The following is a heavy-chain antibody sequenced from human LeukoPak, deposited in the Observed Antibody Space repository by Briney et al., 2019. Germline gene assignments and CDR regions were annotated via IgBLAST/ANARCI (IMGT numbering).Heavy chain of an antibody. V-gene: IGHV1-24*01. CDR3: ATGQYQLLYGGYYYGMDV. CDR1: GYTLTELP. D-gene: IGHD2-2*02. J-gene: IGHJ6*02. CDR2: FDPEDGET. Sequence: ASVKVSCKVSGYTLTELPMHWVRQAPGKGLEWMGGFDPEDGETIYAQKFQGRVTMTEDTSTDTAYMELSSLRSEDTAVYYCATGQYQLLYGGYYYGMDVWGQGTTVTVSS.